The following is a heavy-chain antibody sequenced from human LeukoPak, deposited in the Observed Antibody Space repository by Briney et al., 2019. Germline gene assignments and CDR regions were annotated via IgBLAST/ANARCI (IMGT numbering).Heavy chain of an antibody. CDR3: ARVGYSNSYGY. D-gene: IGHD4-11*01. J-gene: IGHJ4*02. CDR1: GYTFTNFD. V-gene: IGHV1-8*03. Sequence: ASVKVSCKASGYTFTNFDINWVRQATGQGLEWMGWMNPNTGNAGYAQKFQDRVAITWDASMSTAYMDLSSLRSEDTAVYYCARVGYSNSYGYWGQGTLVTVSS. CDR2: MNPNTGNA.